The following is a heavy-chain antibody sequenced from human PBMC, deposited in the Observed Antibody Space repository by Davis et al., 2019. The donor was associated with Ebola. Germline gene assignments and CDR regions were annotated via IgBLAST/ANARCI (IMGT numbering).Heavy chain of an antibody. V-gene: IGHV3-43D*03. CDR3: SAYDSTFRNY. Sequence: GESLKIFCAASGFTFSSYSMNWVRQAPGKGLEWVSLISWDGRSTAYADSVRDRFSISRDNSRNFLYLQMNGLRAEDTALYYCSAYDSTFRNYWGQGTLVTVSS. CDR2: ISWDGRST. CDR1: GFTFSSYS. J-gene: IGHJ4*02. D-gene: IGHD3-22*01.